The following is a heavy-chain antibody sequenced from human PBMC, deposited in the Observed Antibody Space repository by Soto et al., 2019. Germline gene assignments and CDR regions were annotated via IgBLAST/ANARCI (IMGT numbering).Heavy chain of an antibody. V-gene: IGHV4-59*01. Sequence: GPVTPSETLSLTCTVSGGSISSYYWSWIRQPPGKGLEWIGYIYYSGSTNYNPSLKSRVTISVDTSKNQFSLKLSSVTAADTAVYYCARDRSGYAGGYYYYGMDVWGQGTTVTVSS. J-gene: IGHJ6*02. CDR3: ARDRSGYAGGYYYYGMDV. D-gene: IGHD5-12*01. CDR2: IYYSGST. CDR1: GGSISSYY.